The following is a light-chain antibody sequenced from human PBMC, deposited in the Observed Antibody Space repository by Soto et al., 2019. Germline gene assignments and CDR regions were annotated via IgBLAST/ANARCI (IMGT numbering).Light chain of an antibody. J-gene: IGKJ1*01. CDR3: QQYGSSPRT. CDR1: QSVSSSY. V-gene: IGKV3-20*01. CDR2: GAS. Sequence: EIVLTQSPGTLSFSPSERGILXNKSSQSVSSSYLAWYRQKPGQAPSLLIYGASSRATGIPDRFSGSGSGTDFTLTISRLEPEDFAVYYCQQYGSSPRTFGQGTKVDI.